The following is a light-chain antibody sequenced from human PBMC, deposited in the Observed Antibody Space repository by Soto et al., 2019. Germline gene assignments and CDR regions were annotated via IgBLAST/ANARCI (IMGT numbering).Light chain of an antibody. J-gene: IGKJ4*01. Sequence: EVVLTQSPATLSLSPGESATLSCRTSQSVDIYLAWYQQKPGQAPRLLIYDAYNRATGIPARFSGSGSGTDFTLTISSLEPEDFAVYYCQQRRIWPPLTFGGGNKVEIK. CDR1: QSVDIY. CDR3: QQRRIWPPLT. CDR2: DAY. V-gene: IGKV3-11*01.